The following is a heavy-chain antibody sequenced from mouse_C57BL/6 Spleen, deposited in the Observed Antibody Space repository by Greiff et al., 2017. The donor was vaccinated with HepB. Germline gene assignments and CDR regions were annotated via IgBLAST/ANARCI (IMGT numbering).Heavy chain of an antibody. D-gene: IGHD1-1*01. Sequence: EVKLVESGGGLVKPGGSLKLSCAASGFTFSSYAMSWVRQTPGKRLEWVATISDGGSYTYYPDNVKGRFTISRDNAKNNLYLQMSHLKSEDTAMYYCARGAYGTYYFDYWGQGTTLTVSS. CDR1: GFTFSSYA. V-gene: IGHV5-4*03. CDR2: ISDGGSYT. CDR3: ARGAYGTYYFDY. J-gene: IGHJ2*01.